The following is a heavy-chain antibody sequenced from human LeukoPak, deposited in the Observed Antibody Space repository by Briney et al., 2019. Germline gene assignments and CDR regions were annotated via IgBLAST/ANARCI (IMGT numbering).Heavy chain of an antibody. D-gene: IGHD3-22*01. V-gene: IGHV3-7*01. CDR2: IKQDGSEE. J-gene: IGHJ4*02. CDR1: GFTFSSYA. CDR3: ARGARGTSSGYSWFDY. Sequence: PGGSLRPSCAASGFTFSSYAMSWVRQAPGKGLEWVANIKQDGSEEHYVDSVKGRFTISRDNARNSLSVQMNSLRVEDTALYYCARGARGTSSGYSWFDYWGRGTLVTVSS.